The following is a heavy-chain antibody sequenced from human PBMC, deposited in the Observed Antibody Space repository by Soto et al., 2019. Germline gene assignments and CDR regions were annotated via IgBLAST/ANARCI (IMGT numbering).Heavy chain of an antibody. V-gene: IGHV3-23*01. D-gene: IGHD6-19*01. J-gene: IGHJ4*02. CDR2: ISSVGGAT. Sequence: GGSLRLSCAASGFTFSNFAMSWVRQAPGEGLEWVSGISSVGGATNYADSVKGRFTISRDNSKSTVYLQMNSLRGEDTAVYYCAKDRMPVSGTLFDFWGQGILVTVSS. CDR1: GFTFSNFA. CDR3: AKDRMPVSGTLFDF.